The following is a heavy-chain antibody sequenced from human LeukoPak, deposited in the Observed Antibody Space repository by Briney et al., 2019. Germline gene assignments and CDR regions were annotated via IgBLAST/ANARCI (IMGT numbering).Heavy chain of an antibody. Sequence: GASVKVSCKASGYTFTGYYMHWVRQAPGQGLEWMGRINPNSGGTNYVQKFQGRVTMTRDTSISTAYMELSRLRSDDTAVYYCAYQYCSGGSCYTSFDYWGQGTLVTVSS. D-gene: IGHD2-15*01. J-gene: IGHJ4*02. CDR2: INPNSGGT. CDR1: GYTFTGYY. CDR3: AYQYCSGGSCYTSFDY. V-gene: IGHV1-2*06.